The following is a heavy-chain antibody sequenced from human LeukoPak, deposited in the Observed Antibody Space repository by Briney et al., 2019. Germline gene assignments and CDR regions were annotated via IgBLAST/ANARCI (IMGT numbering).Heavy chain of an antibody. Sequence: PGGSLRLSCAASGFTFSSYAMSWVRQAPGKGREWVSAISGSGGSTYYADSVKGRFTISRDNSKNTLYLQMNSLRAEDTAVYYCANLEPATMEVFDYWGQGTLVTVSS. D-gene: IGHD3-10*01. CDR2: ISGSGGST. J-gene: IGHJ4*02. V-gene: IGHV3-23*01. CDR1: GFTFSSYA. CDR3: ANLEPATMEVFDY.